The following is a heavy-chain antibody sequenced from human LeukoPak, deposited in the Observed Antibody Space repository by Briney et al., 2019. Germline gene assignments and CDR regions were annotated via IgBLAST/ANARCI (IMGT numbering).Heavy chain of an antibody. V-gene: IGHV4-59*01. D-gene: IGHD3-22*01. CDR3: ARITYYYDSSPGSFDY. CDR2: IYYSGST. Sequence: SETLSLTCTGSGGSISSYYWSWIRQPPGKGLDWIGYIYYSGSTNYNPSLKSRVTISVDTSKNQFSLKLSSVTAADTAVYYCARITYYYDSSPGSFDYWGQGTLVTVSS. CDR1: GGSISSYY. J-gene: IGHJ4*02.